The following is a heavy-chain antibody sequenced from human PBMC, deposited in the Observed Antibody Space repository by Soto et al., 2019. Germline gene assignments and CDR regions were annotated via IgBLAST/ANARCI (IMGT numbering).Heavy chain of an antibody. Sequence: QVQLVESGGGVVQPGRSLRLSCAASGFTFSSYGMHWVRQAPGKGLEWVAVLSYDGSNRYYAGSVKGRFTISRDNSKNTLYRQMNSLRAADTAVYYCAKGKGAYYDYDVGYHFDYWGQGTLVSVSS. CDR3: AKGKGAYYDYDVGYHFDY. D-gene: IGHD3-16*01. CDR2: LSYDGSNR. J-gene: IGHJ4*02. CDR1: GFTFSSYG. V-gene: IGHV3-30*18.